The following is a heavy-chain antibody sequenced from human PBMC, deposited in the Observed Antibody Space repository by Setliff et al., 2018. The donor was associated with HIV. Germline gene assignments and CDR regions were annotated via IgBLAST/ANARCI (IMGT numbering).Heavy chain of an antibody. CDR3: ARAPALSYSYYMDV. CDR1: GGSISSGGYY. V-gene: IGHV4-31*03. CDR2: IYYSGST. J-gene: IGHJ6*03. Sequence: PSETLSLTCTVSGGSISSGGYYWTWIRQHPGKGLEWIGYIYYSGSTYYNPSLKSRVTISVDTSKNRFSLRLSSVTAADTAVYYCARAPALSYSYYMDVWGKGTTVTVSS.